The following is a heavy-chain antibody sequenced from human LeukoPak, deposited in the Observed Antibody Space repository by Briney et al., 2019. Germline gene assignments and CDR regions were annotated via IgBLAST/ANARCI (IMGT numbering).Heavy chain of an antibody. CDR1: GHSFTDYY. D-gene: IGHD3-3*01. J-gene: IGHJ5*02. CDR3: ARADFIDAGPYLIGP. Sequence: ASVRVSCKTSGHSFTDYYIHWVRQAPGQGLEWMGWINTKSGRTSSARKFQGRVTMTRDPSITTVYMDMAWLTSDDTAIYFRARADFIDAGPYLIGPWGQGTLVTVSS. V-gene: IGHV1-2*02. CDR2: INTKSGRT.